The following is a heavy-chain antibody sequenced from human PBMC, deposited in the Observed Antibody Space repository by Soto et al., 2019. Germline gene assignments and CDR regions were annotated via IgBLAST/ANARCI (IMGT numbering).Heavy chain of an antibody. CDR3: AKDMSPTVTTCDY. V-gene: IGHV3-9*01. CDR1: GYTFDDYA. CDR2: ISWNSGSI. D-gene: IGHD4-17*01. J-gene: IGHJ4*02. Sequence: GGSLRLSCAASGYTFDDYAMHWVRQAPGKGLEWVSGISWNSGSIGYADSVKGRFTISRDNAKNSLYLQMNSLRAEDTALYYCAKDMSPTVTTCDYWGQGTLVTVSS.